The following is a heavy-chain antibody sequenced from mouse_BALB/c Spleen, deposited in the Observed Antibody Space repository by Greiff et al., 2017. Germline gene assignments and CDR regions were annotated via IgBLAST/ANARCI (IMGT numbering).Heavy chain of an antibody. V-gene: IGHV5-6-5*01. CDR1: GFTFSSYA. Sequence: EVKVVESGGGLVKPGGSLKLSCAASGFTFSSYAMSWVRQTPEKRLEWVASISSGGSTYYPDSVKGRFTISRDNARNILYLQMSSLRSEDTAMYYCAKFITTFYFDYWGQGTTLTVSS. D-gene: IGHD1-1*01. CDR2: ISSGGST. CDR3: AKFITTFYFDY. J-gene: IGHJ2*01.